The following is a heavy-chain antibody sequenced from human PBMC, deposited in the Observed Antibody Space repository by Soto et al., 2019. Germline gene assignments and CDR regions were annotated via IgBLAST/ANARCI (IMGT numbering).Heavy chain of an antibody. V-gene: IGHV3-30*18. CDR1: GFTFSSYG. CDR2: ISYDGTNK. J-gene: IGHJ6*02. CDR3: AKDLLRPGRAYGMDV. Sequence: QVQVVESGGGVVQPGRSLRLSCAASGFTFSSYGMHWVRQAPGKGLEWVAVISYDGTNKYYADSVKGRFTISRDNSKNTLYLQINSLRAEDTAVYYCAKDLLRPGRAYGMDVWGQGTTVTVSS.